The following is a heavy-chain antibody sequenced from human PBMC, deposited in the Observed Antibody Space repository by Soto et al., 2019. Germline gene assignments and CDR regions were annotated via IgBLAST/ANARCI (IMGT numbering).Heavy chain of an antibody. V-gene: IGHV1-18*04. CDR3: ARVVAGTTSDVRYYYYGMDV. CDR1: GYTFTSYG. J-gene: IGHJ6*02. Sequence: QVQLVQSGAEVKKPGASVKVSCKASGYTFTSYGISWVRQAPGQGLEWMGWISAYNGNTNYAQKLQGRVTMTTDTSTSTAYMELRSLRSDDTAVYYCARVVAGTTSDVRYYYYGMDVWGQGTTVTVSS. CDR2: ISAYNGNT. D-gene: IGHD6-19*01.